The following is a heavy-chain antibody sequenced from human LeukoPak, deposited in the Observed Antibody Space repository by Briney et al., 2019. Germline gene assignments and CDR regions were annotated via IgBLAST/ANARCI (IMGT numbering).Heavy chain of an antibody. Sequence: GGSLRLSCAASGFTFSSYAMHWVRQAPGKGLEWVAVISYDGSNKYYADSVKGRFTISRDNSKDTLYLQMNSLRAEDTAVYYCARDPYGSGRREQGYYYGMDVWGQGTTVTVSS. CDR2: ISYDGSNK. CDR3: ARDPYGSGRREQGYYYGMDV. D-gene: IGHD3-10*01. V-gene: IGHV3-30-3*01. J-gene: IGHJ6*02. CDR1: GFTFSSYA.